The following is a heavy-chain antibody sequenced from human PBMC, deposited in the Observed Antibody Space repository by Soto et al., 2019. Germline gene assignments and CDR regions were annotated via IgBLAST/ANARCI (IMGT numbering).Heavy chain of an antibody. CDR3: ARGLDQPPVGLYFDT. CDR2: IIPAFGTA. V-gene: IGHV1-69*06. D-gene: IGHD2-2*01. CDR1: GGTFNSYL. Sequence: QVQLVQSGAEVKNPGSSVKVSCKTSGGTFNSYLIDWVRQAPGQGLEWMGGIIPAFGTAKYAQKFQGRVTITADKSTTTDYMELRTLTSEDTAVYYCARGLDQPPVGLYFDTWGQGTLVNVSS. J-gene: IGHJ4*02.